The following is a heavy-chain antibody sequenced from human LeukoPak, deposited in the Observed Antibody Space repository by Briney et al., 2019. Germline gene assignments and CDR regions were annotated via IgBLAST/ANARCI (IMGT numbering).Heavy chain of an antibody. Sequence: GLEGIGRIYTSASTTYNPSLKSRVTMSVDTSKNQFSLKLSSVTAADTAVYYCARDGWSSYWGQGTLVTVSS. V-gene: IGHV4-4*07. CDR2: IYTSAST. D-gene: IGHD6-19*01. J-gene: IGHJ4*02. CDR3: ARDGWSSY.